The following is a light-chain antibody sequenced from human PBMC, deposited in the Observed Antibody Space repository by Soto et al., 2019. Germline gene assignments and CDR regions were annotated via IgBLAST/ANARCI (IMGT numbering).Light chain of an antibody. J-gene: IGKJ1*01. Sequence: DIQMTQSPSSVSASIGARVPITCRASQDIGRRLAWFQQKPGKAPKYLIQAASSLQGGVPSTFSGSGSGTDFTLTINTLHPEDFATYYCLQVYSFPRTFGQGTKVDIK. V-gene: IGKV1-12*01. CDR3: LQVYSFPRT. CDR1: QDIGRR. CDR2: AAS.